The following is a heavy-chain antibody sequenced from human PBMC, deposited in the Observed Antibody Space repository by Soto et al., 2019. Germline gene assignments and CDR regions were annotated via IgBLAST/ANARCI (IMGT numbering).Heavy chain of an antibody. CDR3: ARGGSLQHDWYFDL. V-gene: IGHV4-59*01. CDR1: GGSISSYY. Sequence: QVQLQESGPGLVKPSETLSLTCTVSGGSISSYYWSWIRQPPGKGLEWIGYIYYSGSTNYNPSLKSRVTISVDTSKNQFSLKLSPVTAADTAVYYCARGGSLQHDWYFDLWGRGTLVTVSS. J-gene: IGHJ2*01. CDR2: IYYSGST. D-gene: IGHD2-15*01.